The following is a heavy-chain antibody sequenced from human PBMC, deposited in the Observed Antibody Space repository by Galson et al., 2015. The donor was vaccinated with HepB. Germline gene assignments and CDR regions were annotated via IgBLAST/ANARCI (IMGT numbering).Heavy chain of an antibody. D-gene: IGHD1-26*01. V-gene: IGHV3-23*01. CDR3: AKRRGRWELLDY. CDR2: ISGSGGST. Sequence: SLRLSCAASGFSFSFYSMAWVRQAPGKGLEWVSAISGSGGSTYYADSVKGRFTISRDNSKNTLYLQMNSLRAEDTAVYYCAKRRGRWELLDYWGQGTLVTVSS. J-gene: IGHJ4*02. CDR1: GFSFSFYS.